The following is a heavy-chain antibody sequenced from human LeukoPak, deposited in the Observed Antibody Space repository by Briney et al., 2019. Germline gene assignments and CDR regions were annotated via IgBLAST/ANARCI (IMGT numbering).Heavy chain of an antibody. CDR3: ARDVKGRWELLGSHDY. J-gene: IGHJ4*02. D-gene: IGHD1-26*01. V-gene: IGHV3-30*02. Sequence: GGSLRLSCAASGFTFSNYGMHWVRQAPGKGLEWVAFIRFDGSNKYYADSVKGRFTISRDNAKKSLYLQMNSLRVEDTAVYYCARDVKGRWELLGSHDYWGQGTLVTVSS. CDR2: IRFDGSNK. CDR1: GFTFSNYG.